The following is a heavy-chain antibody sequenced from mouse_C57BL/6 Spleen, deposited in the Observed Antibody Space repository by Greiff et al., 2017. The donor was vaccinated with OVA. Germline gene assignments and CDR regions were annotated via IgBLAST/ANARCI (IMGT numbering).Heavy chain of an antibody. V-gene: IGHV1-74*01. D-gene: IGHD2-2*01. J-gene: IGHJ4*01. Sequence: QVQLQQSGAELVKPGASVKVSCKASGYTFTSYWMHWVKQRPGQGLEWIGRIHPSDSDTNYNQKFKGKATLTVDKSSSTAYMQLSSLTSEDSAIYYCAILSTVATTGGYYYAMDYWGQGTSVTVSS. CDR1: GYTFTSYW. CDR3: AILSTVATTGGYYYAMDY. CDR2: IHPSDSDT.